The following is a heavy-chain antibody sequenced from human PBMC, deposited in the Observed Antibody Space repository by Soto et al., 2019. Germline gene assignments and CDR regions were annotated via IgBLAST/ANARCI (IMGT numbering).Heavy chain of an antibody. V-gene: IGHV4-34*01. CDR2: INDRGSI. J-gene: IGHJ2*01. CDR1: GGSFSGYY. CDR3: ARESHDILTGPPWVWYFDL. D-gene: IGHD3-9*01. Sequence: QVQLQQWGAGPLRQLETLSLTCGVSGGSFSGYYWAWIRQSPGKGLEWIGEINDRGSINYNPSLKSRVSISVDTSKNHYSLNLRSVTAADTAVYYCARESHDILTGPPWVWYFDLWGRGTLVTVSS.